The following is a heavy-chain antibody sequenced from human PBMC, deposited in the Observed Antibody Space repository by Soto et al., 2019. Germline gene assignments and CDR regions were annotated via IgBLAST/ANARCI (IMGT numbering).Heavy chain of an antibody. CDR2: ISGSGGST. Sequence: GRSLRLSCAASGFTFSSYAMSWVRQAPGKGLEWVSAISGSGGSTYYADSVKGRFTISRDNSKNTLYLQMNSPRAEDTAVYYCAEDSSREAVAGNFDYWGRGTRGGVAS. CDR1: GFTFSSYA. D-gene: IGHD6-19*01. CDR3: AEDSSREAVAGNFDY. J-gene: IGHJ4*02. V-gene: IGHV3-23*01.